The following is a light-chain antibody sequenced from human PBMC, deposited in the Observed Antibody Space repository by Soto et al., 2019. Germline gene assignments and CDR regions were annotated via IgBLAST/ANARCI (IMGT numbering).Light chain of an antibody. CDR1: QSISGY. CDR2: QAS. Sequence: DIQMTQSPSTLSASVGDRVTITCRASQSISGYLAWYQQKPGKAPNLLMYQASTLQSGVPSRFSGSGFGTEFTLTISSLPPDDFATYSCQQYLRYPLTFGQGTRLEIK. V-gene: IGKV1-5*03. CDR3: QQYLRYPLT. J-gene: IGKJ5*01.